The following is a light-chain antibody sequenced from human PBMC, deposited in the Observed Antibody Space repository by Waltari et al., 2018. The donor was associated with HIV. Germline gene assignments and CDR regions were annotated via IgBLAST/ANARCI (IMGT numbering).Light chain of an antibody. V-gene: IGLV1-44*01. Sequence: QSVLTQPPSASGTPGQRVTISCSGSSSNIGSNTVSWYRQLPGTAPKLLMYNNNQRPSGVPDRFSGSQSGTSASLAISGLQSEDEANYYCAAWDDSLNGVVFGGGTKLTVL. CDR3: AAWDDSLNGVV. J-gene: IGLJ2*01. CDR2: NNN. CDR1: SSNIGSNT.